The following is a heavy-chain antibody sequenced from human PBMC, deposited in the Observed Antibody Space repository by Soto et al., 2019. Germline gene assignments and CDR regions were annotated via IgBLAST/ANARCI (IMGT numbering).Heavy chain of an antibody. CDR3: GRGIGYCSSTSCLHENWFDP. Sequence: PSETLSLTCTVSGGSISSYYWSWIRQPPGKGLEWIGYIYYSGSTNYNPSLKSRVTISVDTSKNQFSLKLSSVTAADTAVYYCGRGIGYCSSTSCLHENWFDPWGQGTLVTVSS. CDR1: GGSISSYY. CDR2: IYYSGST. V-gene: IGHV4-59*01. D-gene: IGHD2-2*01. J-gene: IGHJ5*02.